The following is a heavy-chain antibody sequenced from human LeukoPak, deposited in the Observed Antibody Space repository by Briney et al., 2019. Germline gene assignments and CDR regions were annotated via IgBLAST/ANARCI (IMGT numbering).Heavy chain of an antibody. V-gene: IGHV3-30-3*01. J-gene: IGHJ4*02. CDR1: GFTFSSYA. CDR3: ARALASGDY. CDR2: ISYDGSNK. Sequence: PGGSPRLSCAASGFTFSSYAMHWVRQAPGKGLEWVAVISYDGSNKYYADSVKGRFTISRDNSKSTLYLQMNSLRAEDTAVYYCARALASGDYWGQGTLVTVSS.